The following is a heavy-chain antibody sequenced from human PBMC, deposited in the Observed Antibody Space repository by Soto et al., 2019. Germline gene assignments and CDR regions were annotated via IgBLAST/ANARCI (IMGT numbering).Heavy chain of an antibody. CDR1: GGSISSGGYY. CDR3: ARGSVVAATLFDY. D-gene: IGHD2-15*01. Sequence: QVQLQESGPGLVKPSQTLSLTCTVSGGSISSGGYYWSWIRQHPGKGLEWIGYIYYSGSTYYNPSLTSRVTISVDTSKNHFSLKLSSVTAADTAVYYCARGSVVAATLFDYWGQGTLVTVSS. V-gene: IGHV4-31*03. J-gene: IGHJ4*02. CDR2: IYYSGST.